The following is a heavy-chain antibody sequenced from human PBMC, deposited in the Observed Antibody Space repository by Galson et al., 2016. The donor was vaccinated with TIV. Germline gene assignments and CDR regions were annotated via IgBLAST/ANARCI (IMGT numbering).Heavy chain of an antibody. D-gene: IGHD3-22*01. Sequence: SVKVSCKASGGIFSGYAINWVRQAPGQGLEWMGRIISIFRTTQYAQKFQGRVTITADESMSTAYMELSSLRSDDTAVYYCARTDTLKNYYDSSGYYPFWGQGTLVTVSS. J-gene: IGHJ4*02. CDR3: ARTDTLKNYYDSSGYYPF. V-gene: IGHV1-69*13. CDR1: GGIFSGYA. CDR2: IISIFRTT.